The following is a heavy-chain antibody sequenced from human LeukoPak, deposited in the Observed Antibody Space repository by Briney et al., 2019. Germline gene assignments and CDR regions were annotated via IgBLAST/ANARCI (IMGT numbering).Heavy chain of an antibody. J-gene: IGHJ3*02. Sequence: PSETLSLTCTVSGGSISSYYWSWIRQPPGKGLEWVGYIYYSGSTNYNPSLKSRVTISVDTSKNQFSLKLSSVTAADTAVYYCARDLPSRRMTGAFDIWGQGTMVTVSS. CDR2: IYYSGST. CDR3: ARDLPSRRMTGAFDI. CDR1: GGSISSYY. D-gene: IGHD2-2*01. V-gene: IGHV4-59*01.